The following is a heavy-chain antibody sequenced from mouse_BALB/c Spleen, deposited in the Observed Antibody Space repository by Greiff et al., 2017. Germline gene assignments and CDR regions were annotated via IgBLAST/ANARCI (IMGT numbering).Heavy chain of an antibody. D-gene: IGHD4-1*01. CDR3: ARESLTPFAY. CDR1: GFSLTSYG. Sequence: VHLVESGPGLVAPSQSLSITCTVSGFSLTSYGVHWVRQPPGKGLEWLGVIWAGGSTNYNSALMSRLSISKDNSKSQVFLKMNSLLTDDTAMYYCARESLTPFAYWGQGTLVTVSA. V-gene: IGHV2-9*02. CDR2: IWAGGST. J-gene: IGHJ3*01.